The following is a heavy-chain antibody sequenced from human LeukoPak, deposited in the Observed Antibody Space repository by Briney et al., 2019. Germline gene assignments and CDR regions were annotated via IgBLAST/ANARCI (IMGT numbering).Heavy chain of an antibody. D-gene: IGHD6-25*01. CDR3: ARDPTYSSGGYYMDV. CDR1: GYTFTSYY. Sequence: ASVKVSCKASGYTFTSYYMHWVRQAPGQGLEWMGIIKPSGGSTSYAQKFQGRVTMTRDMSTSTAYMELRSLRSDDTAVYYCARDPTYSSGGYYMDVWGKGTTVTVSS. J-gene: IGHJ6*03. V-gene: IGHV1-46*01. CDR2: IKPSGGST.